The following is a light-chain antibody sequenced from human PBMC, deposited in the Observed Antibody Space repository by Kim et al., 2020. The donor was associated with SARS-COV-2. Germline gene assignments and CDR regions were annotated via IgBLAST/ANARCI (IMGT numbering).Light chain of an antibody. CDR3: QQYGSSLYT. V-gene: IGKV3-20*01. CDR2: GAS. J-gene: IGKJ2*01. CDR1: QSVSSSY. Sequence: FSPGGRATLSCRASQSVSSSYLAWYQQKPGQAPRLLIYGASSRATGIPDRFSGSGSGTDFTLTISRLEPEDFAVYYCQQYGSSLYTFGQGTKLEI.